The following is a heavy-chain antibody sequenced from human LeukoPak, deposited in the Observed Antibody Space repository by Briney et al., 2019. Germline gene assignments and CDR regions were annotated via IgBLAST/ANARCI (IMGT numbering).Heavy chain of an antibody. Sequence: PGTSLRLSCAASGITFNAIHWVRQAPGKGLEWVALTWYDGRNKYYADSVKGRFTISIDNSKNMVYLHMNSLRADDTAVYYRARGLFGSGSCPDYWGQGTLVTVSS. CDR2: TWYDGRNK. D-gene: IGHD3-10*01. CDR3: ARGLFGSGSCPDY. CDR1: GITFNA. V-gene: IGHV3-33*01. J-gene: IGHJ4*02.